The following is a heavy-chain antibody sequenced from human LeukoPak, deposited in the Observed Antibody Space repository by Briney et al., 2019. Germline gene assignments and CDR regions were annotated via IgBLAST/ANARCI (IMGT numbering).Heavy chain of an antibody. CDR1: GGSFSGYY. J-gene: IGHJ6*02. CDR2: INHSGST. CDR3: ARGAGSYYYGMDV. V-gene: IGHV4-34*01. Sequence: SETLSLTRAVYGGSFSGYYWSWIRQPPGKGLEWIGEINHSGSTNYNPSLKSRVTISVDTSKNQFSLRLSSVTAADTAVYYCARGAGSYYYGMDVWGQGTTVTVSS. D-gene: IGHD6-25*01.